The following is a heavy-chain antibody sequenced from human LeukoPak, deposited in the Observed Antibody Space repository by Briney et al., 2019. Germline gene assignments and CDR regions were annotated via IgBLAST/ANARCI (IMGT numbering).Heavy chain of an antibody. CDR2: IKTDGSQI. CDR1: GFTFSSYA. V-gene: IGHV3-7*01. D-gene: IGHD3-22*01. Sequence: QSGGSLRLSCAASGFTFSSYAMSWVRQAPGKGLEWVANIKTDGSQIYYVDSVKGRFTISRDNAKNSLYLQMNSLRVEDTAVYYCARGRVKYYFDYWGQGTLVTVSS. CDR3: ARGRVKYYFDY. J-gene: IGHJ4*02.